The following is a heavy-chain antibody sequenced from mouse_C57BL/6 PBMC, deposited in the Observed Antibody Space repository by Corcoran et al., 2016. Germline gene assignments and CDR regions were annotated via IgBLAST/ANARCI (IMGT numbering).Heavy chain of an antibody. CDR3: ARGGVYYYGSSYASFAY. CDR1: GYSITSGYY. Sequence: DVQLQESGPGLVKPSQSLSLTCSVTGYSITSGYYWNWIRQFPGNKLEWMGCISYDGSNNYNPSLKNRISITGDTYKNQFFLKLNSVTTEDTATYYCARGGVYYYGSSYASFAYWGQGTLVTVSA. D-gene: IGHD1-1*01. CDR2: ISYDGSN. V-gene: IGHV3-6*01. J-gene: IGHJ3*01.